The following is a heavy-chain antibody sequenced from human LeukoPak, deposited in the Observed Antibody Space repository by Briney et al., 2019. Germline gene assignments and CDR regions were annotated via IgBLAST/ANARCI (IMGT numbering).Heavy chain of an antibody. CDR1: GGSISSSSYY. D-gene: IGHD6-6*01. CDR2: IYYSGST. V-gene: IGHV4-39*07. Sequence: SETLSLTCAVSGGSISSSSYYWGWFRRPPGRGLEGMGGIYYSGSTYYNPSLKSRVTISVDTSKNQFSLKLSSVTAADTAVYYCAREGAARANYYYYYYMDVWGKGTTVTVSS. J-gene: IGHJ6*03. CDR3: AREGAARANYYYYYYMDV.